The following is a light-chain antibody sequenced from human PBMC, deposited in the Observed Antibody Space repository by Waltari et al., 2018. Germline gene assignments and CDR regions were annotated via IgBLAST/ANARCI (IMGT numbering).Light chain of an antibody. CDR1: QSISRD. J-gene: IGKJ1*01. V-gene: IGKV3D-15*01. CDR2: RAS. CDR3: QQYNTWPPWT. Sequence: EIVMTQSPATLSVSPGERATLSCRASQSISRDLVWYQQKPGQATSPLTSRASXXATGVPXXFXGSGSGTEFTLTISNIQSEDFAVYYCQQYNTWPPWTFGQGTKVEF.